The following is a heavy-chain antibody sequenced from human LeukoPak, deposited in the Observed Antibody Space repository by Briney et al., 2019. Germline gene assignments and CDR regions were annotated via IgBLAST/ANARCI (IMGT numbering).Heavy chain of an antibody. D-gene: IGHD3-3*01. CDR1: GFTFSTYW. Sequence: GGSLRLSCAASGFTFSTYWMSWVRQPPGKGLEGVANIKQDGSEKYYVDSVKGRFTISRDNAKNSLYLQMDSLRAEDTAVYYCAGGVFGVVIDYWGQGTLVTASS. CDR3: AGGVFGVVIDY. V-gene: IGHV3-7*04. J-gene: IGHJ4*02. CDR2: IKQDGSEK.